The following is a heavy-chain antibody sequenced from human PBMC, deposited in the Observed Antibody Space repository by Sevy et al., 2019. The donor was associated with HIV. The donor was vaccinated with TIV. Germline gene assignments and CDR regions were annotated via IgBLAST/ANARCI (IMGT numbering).Heavy chain of an antibody. J-gene: IGHJ6*02. D-gene: IGHD3-22*01. CDR1: GGSISSYY. CDR3: ARSSEDSSGYYNNFYYYAMDV. Sequence: SETLSLTCTVSGGSISSYYWNWIRQPPGKGLEWIGYIYHSGSTNYNPSLKSRVTISVDTSKNQFSLKLSSVTAADTAVYYCARSSEDSSGYYNNFYYYAMDVWSQGTTVTVSS. CDR2: IYHSGST. V-gene: IGHV4-59*01.